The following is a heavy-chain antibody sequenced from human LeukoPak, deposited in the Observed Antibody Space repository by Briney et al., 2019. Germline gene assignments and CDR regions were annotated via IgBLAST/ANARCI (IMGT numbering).Heavy chain of an antibody. J-gene: IGHJ4*02. CDR1: GFTFSSYW. CDR2: INSDGSTT. Sequence: GGSLRLSCAASGFTFSSYWMHWVRQAPGKGLVWVSRINSDGSTTSYADSVKGRFTISRDSARNTLYLQMNSLRAEDTAVYYCASIMNNQHDYWGQGTLVTVSS. V-gene: IGHV3-74*01. CDR3: ASIMNNQHDY. D-gene: IGHD1/OR15-1a*01.